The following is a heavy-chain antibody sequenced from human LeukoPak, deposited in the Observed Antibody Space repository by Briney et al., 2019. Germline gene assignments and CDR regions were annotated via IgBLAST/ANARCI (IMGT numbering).Heavy chain of an antibody. CDR3: ASLHMGITIFGVVSSRENAFDI. CDR2: INPNSGRT. J-gene: IGHJ3*02. CDR1: GYTFTGYY. V-gene: IGHV1-2*02. D-gene: IGHD3-3*01. Sequence: ASVKVSCKASGYTFTGYYMHWVRQAPGQGLEWMGWINPNSGRTNYAQNFQGRVTMTRGTSISTAYMELSRLRSDDTAVYYCASLHMGITIFGVVSSRENAFDIWGQGTMVTVSS.